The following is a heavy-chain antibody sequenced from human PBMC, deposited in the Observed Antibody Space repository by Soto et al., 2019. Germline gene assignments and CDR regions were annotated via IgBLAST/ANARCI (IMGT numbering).Heavy chain of an antibody. J-gene: IGHJ5*02. D-gene: IGHD2-15*01. CDR2: ISSSSSYT. CDR3: AREHRVAGTNGFDL. Sequence: GGSLRLSCAASGFTFSDYYMSWIRQAPGKGLEWVSYISSSSSYTNYADSVKGRFTISRDNAKNSLYLQMNSLRAEDTAVYYCAREHRVAGTNGFDLWGQGTLVTVSS. CDR1: GFTFSDYY. V-gene: IGHV3-11*06.